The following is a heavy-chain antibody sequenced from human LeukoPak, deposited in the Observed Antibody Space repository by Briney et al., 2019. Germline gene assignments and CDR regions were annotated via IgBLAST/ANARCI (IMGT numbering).Heavy chain of an antibody. J-gene: IGHJ3*02. V-gene: IGHV3-48*01. CDR1: GFTFSSYG. Sequence: GGSLRLSCAASGFTFSSYGIHWVRQAPGKGLEWLSYISSSSSTIYYADSVKGRFTISRDNAKNSLYLQMNSLRAEDTAVYYCARDVYDYVWGSYRYGDAFDIWGQGTMVTVSS. CDR2: ISSSSSTI. CDR3: ARDVYDYVWGSYRYGDAFDI. D-gene: IGHD3-16*02.